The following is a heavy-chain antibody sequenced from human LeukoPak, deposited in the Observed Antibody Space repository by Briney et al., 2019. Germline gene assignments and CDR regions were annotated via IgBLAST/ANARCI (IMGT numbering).Heavy chain of an antibody. CDR2: ISDRGFLT. Sequence: PGGSLRLSCAASGFTFSNYAMSWVRQAPGKGLEWLSSISDRGFLTNYAESVRGRFTNSRDNSKNTLYLQMDRLGAEDTALYYCAKDSYTYSSGYYYPFDYWGQGTLVTVSS. D-gene: IGHD3-22*01. CDR1: GFTFSNYA. CDR3: AKDSYTYSSGYYYPFDY. J-gene: IGHJ4*02. V-gene: IGHV3-23*01.